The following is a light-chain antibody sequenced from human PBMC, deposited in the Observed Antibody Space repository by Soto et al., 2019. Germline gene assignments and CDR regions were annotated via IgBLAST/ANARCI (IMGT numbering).Light chain of an antibody. CDR2: GAS. CDR1: QSVSSSY. Sequence: ETVLTQSPATLSLSPGERATLSCRASQSVSSSYLAWYQQKPDQAPRLLIYGASSRATAIPDRFSGSGSGTDFTLTISILEPEDFAVYYCQQYGSTPWTFGQGTKVEIK. J-gene: IGKJ1*01. V-gene: IGKV3-20*01. CDR3: QQYGSTPWT.